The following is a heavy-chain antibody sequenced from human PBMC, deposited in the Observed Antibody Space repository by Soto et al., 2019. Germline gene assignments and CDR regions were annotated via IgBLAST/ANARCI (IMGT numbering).Heavy chain of an antibody. V-gene: IGHV4-4*07. J-gene: IGHJ5*02. CDR1: GASISGFY. CDR2: TYATGTT. CDR3: VRDGTKTLRDWFDP. D-gene: IGHD1-1*01. Sequence: ETLSLTCTVSGASISGFYWSWIRKSAGKGLEWIGRTYATGTTDYNPSLKSRVMMSVDTSKKQFSLKLRSVTAADTAVYYCVRDGTKTLRDWFDPWGQGISVTVSS.